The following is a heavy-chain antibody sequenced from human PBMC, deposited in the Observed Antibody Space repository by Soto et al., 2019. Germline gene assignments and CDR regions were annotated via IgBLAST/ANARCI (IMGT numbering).Heavy chain of an antibody. V-gene: IGHV4-34*01. CDR2: INHSGST. J-gene: IGHJ5*02. CDR1: GGSFSGYY. CDR3: ARGGWVGGYSYGYVDWFDP. D-gene: IGHD5-18*01. Sequence: SETLSLTCAVYGGSFSGYYWSWIRQPPGKGLEWIGEINHSGSTNYNPSLKSRVTISVDTSKNQFSLKLSSVTAADTAVYYCARGGWVGGYSYGYVDWFDPWGQGTLVTVS.